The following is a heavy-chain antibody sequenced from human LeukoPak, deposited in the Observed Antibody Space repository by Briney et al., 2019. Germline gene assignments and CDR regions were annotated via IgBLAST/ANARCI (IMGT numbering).Heavy chain of an antibody. CDR3: ASLYYYGSGSPNWFDP. V-gene: IGHV4-34*01. Sequence: SETLSLTCAVYGGSFSGCYWSWIRQPPGKGLEWIGEINHSGSTNYNPSLKSRVTISVDTSKNQFSLKLSSVTAADTAVYYCASLYYYGSGSPNWFDPWGQGTLVTVSS. CDR1: GGSFSGCY. CDR2: INHSGST. D-gene: IGHD3-10*01. J-gene: IGHJ5*02.